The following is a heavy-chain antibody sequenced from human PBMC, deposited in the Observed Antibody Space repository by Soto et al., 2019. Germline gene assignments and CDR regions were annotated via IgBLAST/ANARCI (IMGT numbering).Heavy chain of an antibody. D-gene: IGHD3-22*01. J-gene: IGHJ4*02. CDR2: IIPIFGTA. V-gene: IGHV1-69*01. CDR3: AREGSSGSHSGY. Sequence: QVQLVQSGAEVKKPGSSVKVSCKASGGPFSSYAISWVRQAPGQGLEWMGGIIPIFGTANYAHKFQGRVTNTADESTSTAYMELSSLRSEYTSVYYSAREGSSGSHSGYWGQGTLVTVSS. CDR1: GGPFSSYA.